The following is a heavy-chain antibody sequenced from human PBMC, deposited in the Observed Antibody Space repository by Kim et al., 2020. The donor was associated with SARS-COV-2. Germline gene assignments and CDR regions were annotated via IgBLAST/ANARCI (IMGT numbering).Heavy chain of an antibody. Sequence: ASVKVSCKASGYTFTSYAMNWVRQAPGQGLEWMGWINTNTGNPTYAQGFTGRFVFSLDTSVSTAYLQISSLKAEDTAVYYCARGGDLGELWLFRRYYYYGMDVWGQGTTVTVSS. J-gene: IGHJ6*02. D-gene: IGHD5-18*01. CDR1: GYTFTSYA. V-gene: IGHV7-4-1*02. CDR3: ARGGDLGELWLFRRYYYYGMDV. CDR2: INTNTGNP.